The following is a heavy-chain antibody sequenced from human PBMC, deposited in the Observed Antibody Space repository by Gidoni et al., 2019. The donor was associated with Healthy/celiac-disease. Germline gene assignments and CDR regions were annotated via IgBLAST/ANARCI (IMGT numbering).Heavy chain of an antibody. J-gene: IGHJ3*02. CDR2: ISSSSSYI. CDR1: GCTISRSR. CDR3: ARDPIRSVCGGDCPMDI. D-gene: IGHD2-21*01. Sequence: EVQLVESGGGLVKPGGSLRLSCAASGCTISRSRMNWVRQAPGQGLEWVASISSSSSYIYYADSVKGRFTISRDNAKNSLYLQMNSLRAEDTAVYYCARDPIRSVCGGDCPMDIWGQGTMVTVSS. V-gene: IGHV3-21*01.